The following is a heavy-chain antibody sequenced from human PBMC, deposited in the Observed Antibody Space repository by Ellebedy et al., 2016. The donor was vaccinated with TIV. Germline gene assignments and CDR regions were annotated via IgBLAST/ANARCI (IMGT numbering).Heavy chain of an antibody. V-gene: IGHV3-23*01. J-gene: IGHJ4*02. CDR1: GFSFSNHW. Sequence: PGGSLRLSCAASGFSFSNHWMHWVRQAPGKGLEWVSIISANGGTTYYADSVKGRFTISRDNSKNTLFLQMSSLRAEDTAVYFCARRSTDFAFDSWGQGTLVTVSS. D-gene: IGHD3/OR15-3a*01. CDR3: ARRSTDFAFDS. CDR2: ISANGGTT.